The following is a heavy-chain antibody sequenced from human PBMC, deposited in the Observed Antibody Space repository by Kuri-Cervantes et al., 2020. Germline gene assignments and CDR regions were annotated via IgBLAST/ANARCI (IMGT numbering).Heavy chain of an antibody. Sequence: ASVKVSCKASGYTFTSYGISWVRQAPGQGLECMGWISAYNGNTNYAQKLQGRVTMTTDTSTSTAYMELSSLRSEDTAVYYCAGYCSSTSCYGVDWGQGTLVTVSS. CDR3: AGYCSSTSCYGVD. CDR2: ISAYNGNT. J-gene: IGHJ4*02. D-gene: IGHD2-2*01. CDR1: GYTFTSYG. V-gene: IGHV1-18*01.